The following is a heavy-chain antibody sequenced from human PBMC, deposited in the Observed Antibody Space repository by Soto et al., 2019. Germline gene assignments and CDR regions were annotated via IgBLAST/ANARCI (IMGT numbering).Heavy chain of an antibody. CDR2: ISYDGSNK. D-gene: IGHD3-16*01. V-gene: IGHV3-30-3*01. Sequence: QVQLVESGGGVVQPGRSLRLSCAASGFTFSSYAMHWVRQAPGKGLEWVAVISYDGSNKYYADSVKGRFTISRDNSKNKLYLQMNSLRAEDTAVYYCARGGRRNWNWFDPWGKGTLVTVSS. CDR3: ARGGRRNWNWFDP. J-gene: IGHJ5*02. CDR1: GFTFSSYA.